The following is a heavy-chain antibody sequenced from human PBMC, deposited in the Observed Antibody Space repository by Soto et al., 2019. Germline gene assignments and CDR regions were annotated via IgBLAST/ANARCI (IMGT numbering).Heavy chain of an antibody. V-gene: IGHV4-59*01. CDR1: GGSISSYY. J-gene: IGHJ4*02. CDR3: ARAPDIAMATVFDY. CDR2: IYYSGST. D-gene: IGHD5-18*01. Sequence: LSLTCTVSGGSISSYYWSWIRQPPGKGLEWVGYIYYSGSTYHNPSLKGRVTISVDTSKNQFSLRLSSVTAADTAMYYCARAPDIAMATVFDYWGQGTLVTVS.